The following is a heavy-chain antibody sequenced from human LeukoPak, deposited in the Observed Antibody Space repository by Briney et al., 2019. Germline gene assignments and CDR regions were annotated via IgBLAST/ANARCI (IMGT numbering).Heavy chain of an antibody. Sequence: SQTLSLTCAISGDIVSSNSAAWNWIRRSPSRGLEWLGRTYYRSKWYNDYAVSVESRITINPDTSKNQFSLQLNSVTPEDTAVYYCARSGIAVAASDAFDIWGQGTVVTVSS. CDR2: TYYRSKWYN. J-gene: IGHJ3*02. D-gene: IGHD6-19*01. V-gene: IGHV6-1*01. CDR3: ARSGIAVAASDAFDI. CDR1: GDIVSSNSAA.